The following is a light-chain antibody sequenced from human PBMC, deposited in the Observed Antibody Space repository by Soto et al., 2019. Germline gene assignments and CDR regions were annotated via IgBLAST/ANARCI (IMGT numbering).Light chain of an antibody. CDR2: GAS. Sequence: EIVLTQSPGTLSLSPGERATLSCRASQSVSSSYLAWYQQKPGQAPRLLIYGASSRATGIPDRFSGSGSGTDFTLTISRLEPEDFAVYYCQKYGSSPFTFGPGTKVG. V-gene: IGKV3-20*01. CDR1: QSVSSSY. J-gene: IGKJ3*01. CDR3: QKYGSSPFT.